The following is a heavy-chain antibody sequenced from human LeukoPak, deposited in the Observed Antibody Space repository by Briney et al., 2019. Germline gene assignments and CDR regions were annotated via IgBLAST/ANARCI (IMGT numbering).Heavy chain of an antibody. CDR1: GGSISSYY. CDR3: ARVYTYCGGDCYSVGFDP. CDR2: IYYSGST. J-gene: IGHJ5*02. V-gene: IGHV4-59*01. D-gene: IGHD2-21*02. Sequence: SETLSLTCTVSGGSISSYYWSWIRQPPGKGLEWIGYIYYSGSTNYNPSLKSRVTISVDTSKNQFSLKLSSVTAADTAVYYCARVYTYCGGDCYSVGFDPWGQGTLVTVSS.